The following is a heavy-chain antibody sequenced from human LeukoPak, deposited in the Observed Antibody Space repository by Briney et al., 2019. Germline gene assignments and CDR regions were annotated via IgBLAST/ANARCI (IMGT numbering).Heavy chain of an antibody. CDR2: INHSGST. D-gene: IGHD3-10*01. V-gene: IGHV4-34*01. CDR1: GGSFSGYY. CDR3: ARHTLWFWFDP. Sequence: SETLSPTCAVYGGSFSGYYWSWIRQPPGKGLEWIGEINHSGSTNYNPSLKSRVTISVDTSKNQFSLKLSSVTAADTAVYYCARHTLWFWFDPWGQGTLVTVSS. J-gene: IGHJ5*02.